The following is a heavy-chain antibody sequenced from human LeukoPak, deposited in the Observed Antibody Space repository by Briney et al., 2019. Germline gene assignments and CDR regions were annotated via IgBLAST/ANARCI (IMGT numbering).Heavy chain of an antibody. CDR2: IYYSGST. V-gene: IGHV4-31*03. CDR1: GGSISSGGYY. D-gene: IGHD6-13*01. Sequence: SETLSLTCTVSGGSISSGGYYWSWIRQHPGKGLEWIGYIYYSGSTYYNPSLKSRVTISVDTSKNQFSLKLSSVTAADTAVYYCARGPHWYSSSWYGIDYWGQGTLVTVSS. J-gene: IGHJ4*02. CDR3: ARGPHWYSSSWYGIDY.